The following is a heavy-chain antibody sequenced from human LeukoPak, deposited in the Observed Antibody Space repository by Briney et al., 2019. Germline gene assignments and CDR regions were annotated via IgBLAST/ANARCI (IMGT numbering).Heavy chain of an antibody. V-gene: IGHV4-34*01. CDR1: GGSFSGYY. J-gene: IGHJ5*02. CDR2: INHSGST. Sequence: SETLSLTCAVYGGSFSGYYWSWIRQPPGKGLEWIGEINHSGSTNYNPSLKSRVTISVDTSKNQFSLKLSSVTAADTAVYYCARDRRYSGSYYLLRSLDPWGQGTLVTVSS. D-gene: IGHD1-26*01. CDR3: ARDRRYSGSYYLLRSLDP.